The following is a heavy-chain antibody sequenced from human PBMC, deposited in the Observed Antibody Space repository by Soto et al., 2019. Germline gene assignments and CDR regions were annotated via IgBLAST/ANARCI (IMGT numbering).Heavy chain of an antibody. CDR3: AKCSVGTVRTSGWCNWFDP. CDR1: GFTFSSSA. J-gene: IGHJ5*02. V-gene: IGHV3-23*01. CDR2: IRVGGGGT. Sequence: EVRLLESGGGLAQPGGSRRLSCAGSGFTFSSSAMNWVRQAPGKGLEWVSSIRVGGGGTFYAASVRGRFTVSRDISRNTLYLQMNSLRAEDTAIYYCAKCSVGTVRTSGWCNWFDPWGQGTLVTVSS. D-gene: IGHD6-19*01.